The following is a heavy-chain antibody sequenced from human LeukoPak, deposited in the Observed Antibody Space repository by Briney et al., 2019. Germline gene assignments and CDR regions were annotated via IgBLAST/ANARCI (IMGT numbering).Heavy chain of an antibody. CDR3: AKDSGTYYYDSSGYYKGRDYFDY. J-gene: IGHJ4*02. D-gene: IGHD3-22*01. V-gene: IGHV3-23*01. Sequence: GGSLRLSCAASGFTFSDYYMSWVRQAPGKGLEWVSAISGSGGSTYYADSVKGRFTISRDNSKNTLYLQMNSLRAEDTAVYYCAKDSGTYYYDSSGYYKGRDYFDYWGQGTLVTVSS. CDR1: GFTFSDYY. CDR2: ISGSGGST.